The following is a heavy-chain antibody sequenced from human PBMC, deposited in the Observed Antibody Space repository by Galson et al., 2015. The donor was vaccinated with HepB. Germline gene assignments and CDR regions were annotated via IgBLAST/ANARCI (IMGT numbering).Heavy chain of an antibody. CDR3: ARDLTDSSGYYDLLDYYYGMDV. V-gene: IGHV3-30-3*01. CDR1: GFTFSSYA. D-gene: IGHD3-22*01. Sequence: SLRLSCAASGFTFSSYAMHWVRQAPGKGLEWVAVISYDGSNKYYADSVKGRFTISRDNSKNTLYLQMNSLRAEDTAVYYCARDLTDSSGYYDLLDYYYGMDVWGQGTTVTVSS. J-gene: IGHJ6*02. CDR2: ISYDGSNK.